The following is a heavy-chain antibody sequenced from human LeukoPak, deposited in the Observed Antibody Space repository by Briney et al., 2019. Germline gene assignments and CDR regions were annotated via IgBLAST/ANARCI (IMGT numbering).Heavy chain of an antibody. J-gene: IGHJ5*02. Sequence: SETLSLTCTVSNDSVSSYCCSWVRQPPGKGLEWIGFMCPSGRTDYNPSLKSRVTMSVDTSKNQLSMELRFLTAADTAVYYCATSYDGKTAPYDLWGHGTLVTVSS. CDR1: NDSVSSYC. CDR3: ATSYDGKTAPYDL. V-gene: IGHV4-4*08. D-gene: IGHD4-23*01. CDR2: MCPSGRT.